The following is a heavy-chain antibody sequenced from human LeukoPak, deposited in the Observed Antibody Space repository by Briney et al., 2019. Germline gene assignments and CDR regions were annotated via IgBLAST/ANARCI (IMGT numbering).Heavy chain of an antibody. Sequence: PGGSLRLSCAASGFTFSSYSMNWVRQAPGKGLEWVSSISSSSSYIYYADSVKGRFTISRDNAKNSLYLQMNSLRAEDTAVYYCARGILPATDSDYWGQGTLVTVSS. CDR1: GFTFSSYS. J-gene: IGHJ4*02. V-gene: IGHV3-21*01. CDR3: ARGILPATDSDY. D-gene: IGHD2-2*01. CDR2: ISSSSSYI.